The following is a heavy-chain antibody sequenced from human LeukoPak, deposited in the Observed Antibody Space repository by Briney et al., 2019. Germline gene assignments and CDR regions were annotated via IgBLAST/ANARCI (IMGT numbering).Heavy chain of an antibody. V-gene: IGHV3-21*01. D-gene: IGHD6-13*01. Sequence: GGSLRLSCAASGFTFSSYSMNWVRQAPGKGLEWFSSISSSSSYIYYADSVKGRFTISRDNTKNSLYLQMNSLRAEDTAVYYCARGGSSRGIDYWGQGTLVTVSS. CDR2: ISSSSSYI. CDR3: ARGGSSRGIDY. CDR1: GFTFSSYS. J-gene: IGHJ4*02.